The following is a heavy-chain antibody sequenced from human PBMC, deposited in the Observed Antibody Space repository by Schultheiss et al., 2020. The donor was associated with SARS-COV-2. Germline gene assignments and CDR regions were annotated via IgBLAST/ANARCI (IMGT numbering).Heavy chain of an antibody. CDR1: GFTVSSNY. V-gene: IGHV3-66*01. J-gene: IGHJ3*02. CDR2: IYSGGST. Sequence: GGSLRLSCAASGFTVSSNYMSWVRQAPGKGLEWVSVIYSGGSTYYADSVKGRFTISRDNSKNTLYLQMNSLRAEDTAVYYCAREPGVAVAGTGAFDIWGQGTMVT. D-gene: IGHD6-19*01. CDR3: AREPGVAVAGTGAFDI.